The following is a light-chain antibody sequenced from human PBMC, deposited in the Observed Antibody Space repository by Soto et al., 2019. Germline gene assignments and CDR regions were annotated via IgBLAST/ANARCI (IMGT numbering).Light chain of an antibody. Sequence: EIVMTQSPATLSVSPGERAALSCRASQSFSSNFAWYQQKPGQAPRLLIYGASTRATGIPARFSGSGSGTEFTLTISSLQSEDFAVYYCQQYNNWPYTFGQGTKLEI. CDR3: QQYNNWPYT. V-gene: IGKV3-15*01. CDR2: GAS. J-gene: IGKJ2*01. CDR1: QSFSSN.